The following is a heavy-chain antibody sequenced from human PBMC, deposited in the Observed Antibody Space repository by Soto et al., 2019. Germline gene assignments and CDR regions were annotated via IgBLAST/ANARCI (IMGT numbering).Heavy chain of an antibody. Sequence: EVQLLQSGGGLVKPGGSLRLSCATSGFTFSRCDMNWVRQAPGKGLEWVSFISSSASYMHYADSVKGRFTISRDNSKKSLYLQMNSLRADDTAVYYCARECVDTVTSITIPFDYWGQGALVTVSS. J-gene: IGHJ4*02. CDR1: GFTFSRCD. CDR2: ISSSASYM. V-gene: IGHV3-21*02. CDR3: ARECVDTVTSITIPFDY. D-gene: IGHD5-12*01.